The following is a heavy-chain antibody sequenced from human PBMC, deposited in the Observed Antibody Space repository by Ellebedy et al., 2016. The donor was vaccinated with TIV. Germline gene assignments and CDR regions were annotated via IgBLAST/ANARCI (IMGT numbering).Heavy chain of an antibody. CDR3: AKAYGVQFDF. CDR1: GFTLRRYA. J-gene: IGHJ4*02. Sequence: GESLKISXAASGFTLRRYAMSWVRQAPGKGLEWVASTGDDTFYADSVKGRFTISRDNSKNTLFLQMILLRAEDTAVNYCAKAYGVQFDFWGQGTLITVSS. CDR2: TGDDT. D-gene: IGHD4-17*01. V-gene: IGHV3-23*01.